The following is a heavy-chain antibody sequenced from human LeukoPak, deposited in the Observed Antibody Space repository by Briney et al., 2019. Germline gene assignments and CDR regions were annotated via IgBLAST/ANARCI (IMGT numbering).Heavy chain of an antibody. D-gene: IGHD2-15*01. V-gene: IGHV5-51*01. J-gene: IGHJ6*02. CDR1: GYSFTSYW. CDR3: ARHPCSGGSCYSYYYGMDV. CDR2: IYPGDSDT. Sequence: GESLKISCKGSGYSFTSYWIGWVRQMPGKGLEWMGIIYPGDSDTRYSPSFQGQVTISADKSISTAYLQWSSLKASDTAMYYCARHPCSGGSCYSYYYGMDVWGQGTTVTVSS.